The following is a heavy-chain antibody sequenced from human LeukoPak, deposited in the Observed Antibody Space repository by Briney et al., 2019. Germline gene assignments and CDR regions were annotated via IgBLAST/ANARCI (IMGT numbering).Heavy chain of an antibody. V-gene: IGHV3-30*09. CDR1: GFTFSSYA. J-gene: IGHJ4*02. CDR2: ISYDGSNK. CDR3: ARGPDYSY. Sequence: GGSLRLSCAASGFTFSSYAMHWVRQAPGKGLEWVAVISYDGSNKYCADSVKGRFAISRDNAKNSLYLQMNSLRAEDTAVYYCARGPDYSYWGQGTLVTVSS. D-gene: IGHD1-14*01.